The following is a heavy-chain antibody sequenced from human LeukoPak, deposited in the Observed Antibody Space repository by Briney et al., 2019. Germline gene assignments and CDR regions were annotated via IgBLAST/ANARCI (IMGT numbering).Heavy chain of an antibody. D-gene: IGHD2-15*01. CDR3: AKGEVVIRGYYYGMDV. CDR2: ISSSSSTI. Sequence: PGGSLRLSCAASGFTFSSYSMNWVRQAPGKGLEWVSYISSSSSTIYYADSVKGRFTISRDNSEKKLYLQMNSLRAEDTAMYYCAKGEVVIRGYYYGMDVWGQGTTVIVSS. J-gene: IGHJ6*02. V-gene: IGHV3-48*01. CDR1: GFTFSSYS.